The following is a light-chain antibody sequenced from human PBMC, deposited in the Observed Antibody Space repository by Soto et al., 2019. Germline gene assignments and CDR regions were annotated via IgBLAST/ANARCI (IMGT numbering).Light chain of an antibody. CDR1: QSVSSSY. V-gene: IGKV3-20*01. Sequence: EIVLTQSPGTLSLSPGERATLSCSASQSVSSSYLAWYQQKPGQAPRLLIYGASSRATGIPDRFSGSGSGTDFTLTISRLEPEDFVVYYCQQYGSSPFTFGPGTKVDNK. J-gene: IGKJ3*01. CDR3: QQYGSSPFT. CDR2: GAS.